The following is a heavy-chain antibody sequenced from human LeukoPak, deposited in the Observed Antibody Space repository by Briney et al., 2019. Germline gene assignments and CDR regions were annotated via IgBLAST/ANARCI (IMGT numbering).Heavy chain of an antibody. J-gene: IGHJ5*02. Sequence: GGSLRLSCAASGFTVSSNYMNWFRQAPGKGLESVSVIYSGGYTYYADSVKGLFTISRDNSKNTLYLQMRSLRADDPAVYYCARSGGNAAGNWFDPWGQGTLVTVSS. CDR2: IYSGGYT. CDR1: GFTVSSNY. V-gene: IGHV3-53*01. CDR3: ARSGGNAAGNWFDP. D-gene: IGHD4-23*01.